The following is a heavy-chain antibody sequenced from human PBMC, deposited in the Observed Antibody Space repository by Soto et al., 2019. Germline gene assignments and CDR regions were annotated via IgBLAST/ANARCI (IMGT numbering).Heavy chain of an antibody. V-gene: IGHV1-3*01. CDR2: INAGNGNT. CDR1: GYTFTSYA. J-gene: IGHJ5*02. Sequence: ASVKVSCKASGYTFTSYAMHWVRQAPGQRLEWMGWINAGNGNTKYSQKFQGRVTITRDTSASTAYMELSSLRSEDTAVYYCARNEYYDFWSGYDRTNWFDPWGQGTLVTVSS. CDR3: ARNEYYDFWSGYDRTNWFDP. D-gene: IGHD3-3*01.